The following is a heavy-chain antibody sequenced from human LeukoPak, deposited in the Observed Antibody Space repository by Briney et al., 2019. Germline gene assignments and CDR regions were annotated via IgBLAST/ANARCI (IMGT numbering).Heavy chain of an antibody. D-gene: IGHD6-13*01. CDR1: GFTFSTYW. V-gene: IGHV3-7*05. J-gene: IGHJ3*01. CDR3: ARSKPATDIDAFDL. CDR2: MKQDGSQR. Sequence: GGSLRLSRAASGFTFSTYWMTWVRQAPGKGLEWVANMKQDGSQRYYVDSVKGRFTISRDNAKNSLYLQTNSLSAEDTAIYYCARSKPATDIDAFDLWGPGTMVTVSS.